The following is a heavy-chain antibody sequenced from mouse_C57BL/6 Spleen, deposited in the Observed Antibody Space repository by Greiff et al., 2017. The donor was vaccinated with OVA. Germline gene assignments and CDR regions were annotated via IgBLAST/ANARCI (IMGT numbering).Heavy chain of an antibody. D-gene: IGHD1-1*01. CDR3: VRETFITTVVAYYYAMDY. CDR1: GFTFNTYA. J-gene: IGHJ4*01. Sequence: EVKLMESGGGLVQPKGSLKLSCAASGFTFNTYAMHWVRQAPGKGLEWVARIRSKSSNYATYYADSVKDRFTISRDDSQSMLYLQMNNLKTEDTAMYYCVRETFITTVVAYYYAMDYWGQGTSVTVSS. V-gene: IGHV10-3*01. CDR2: IRSKSSNYAT.